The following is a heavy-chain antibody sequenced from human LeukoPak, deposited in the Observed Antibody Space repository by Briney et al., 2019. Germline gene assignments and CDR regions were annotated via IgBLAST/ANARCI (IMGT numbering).Heavy chain of an antibody. CDR3: ARDLSSGDSSGSYFYYYGMDV. Sequence: GASVTVSCKASGYTFASYGINWVRQAPGQGLEWMGWISVYNGHTNYAQKLQGRVTMTTDTSTSTAYMELRSLRSDDTAVYFCARDLSSGDSSGSYFYYYGMDVWGQGTTVTVSS. D-gene: IGHD3-22*01. V-gene: IGHV1-18*01. CDR2: ISVYNGHT. CDR1: GYTFASYG. J-gene: IGHJ6*02.